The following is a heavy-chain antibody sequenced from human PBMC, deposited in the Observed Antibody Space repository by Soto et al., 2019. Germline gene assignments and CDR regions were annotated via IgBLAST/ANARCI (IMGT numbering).Heavy chain of an antibody. CDR1: GFTFSSYS. Sequence: EVQLVESGGGLVKPGGSLRLSCAASGFTFSSYSMNWVRQAPGKGLEWVSSISSSSSYIYYADSVKGRFTISRDNAKNSLYLQMNSLRAEDTAVYYCASIVGAIHGAYWGQGTLVTVSS. J-gene: IGHJ4*02. CDR2: ISSSSSYI. D-gene: IGHD1-26*01. V-gene: IGHV3-21*01. CDR3: ASIVGAIHGAY.